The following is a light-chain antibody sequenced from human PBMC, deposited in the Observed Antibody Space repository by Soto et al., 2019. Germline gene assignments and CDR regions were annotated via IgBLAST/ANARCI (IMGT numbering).Light chain of an antibody. CDR1: SSDVGAYNL. V-gene: IGLV2-14*01. CDR2: EVT. Sequence: SALTQPASVSGSPGQSITISCTGTSSDVGAYNLVSWYQHLPDKAPKLIISEVTNRPSGVSDRFSGSKSGNTASLTISGLQAEDETDYYCASLTTTNFVFGSGTRSPS. CDR3: ASLTTTNFV. J-gene: IGLJ1*01.